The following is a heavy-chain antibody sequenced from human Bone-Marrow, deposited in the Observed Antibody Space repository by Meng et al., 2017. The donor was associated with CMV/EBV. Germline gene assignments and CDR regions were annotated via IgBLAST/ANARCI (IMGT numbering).Heavy chain of an antibody. D-gene: IGHD3-9*01. CDR3: ARDRYYDILTGYYTYYGMDV. J-gene: IGHJ6*02. CDR2: IIPILGIA. V-gene: IGHV1-69*10. Sequence: SVKVSCKASGGTFSSYAISWVRQAPGQGLEWMGGIIPILGIANYAQKFQGRVTITADKSTSTAYMELSSLRSEDTAVYYCARDRYYDILTGYYTYYGMDVWGQGTTVTV. CDR1: GGTFSSYA.